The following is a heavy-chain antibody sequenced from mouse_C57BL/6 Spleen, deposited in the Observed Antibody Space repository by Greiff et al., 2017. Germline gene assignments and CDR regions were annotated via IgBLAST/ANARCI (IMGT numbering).Heavy chain of an antibody. CDR2: INPYNGDT. CDR1: GYSFTGYF. J-gene: IGHJ2*01. V-gene: IGHV1-20*01. Sequence: EVQLQQSGPELVKPGDSVKISCKASGYSFTGYFMNWVMQSHGKSLEWIGRINPYNGDTFYNQKFKGKATLTVDKSSSTAHMELRSLTSEDSAVYYCAIANYVTLYYFDYWGQGTTLTVSS. D-gene: IGHD1-1*01. CDR3: AIANYVTLYYFDY.